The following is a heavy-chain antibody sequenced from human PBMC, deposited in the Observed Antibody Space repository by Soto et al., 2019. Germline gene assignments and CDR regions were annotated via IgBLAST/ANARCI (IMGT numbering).Heavy chain of an antibody. J-gene: IGHJ4*02. V-gene: IGHV4-39*01. Sequence: SETLSLTCTVSGGSISRSSYYWGWIRQPPGKGLEWIGSIYYSGSTYYNPSLKSRVTISVDTSKNQFSLKLSSVTAADTAVYYSARRKLKVGFDYWGQEPLVTV. CDR3: ARRKLKVGFDY. CDR1: GGSISRSSYY. D-gene: IGHD3-16*01. CDR2: IYYSGST.